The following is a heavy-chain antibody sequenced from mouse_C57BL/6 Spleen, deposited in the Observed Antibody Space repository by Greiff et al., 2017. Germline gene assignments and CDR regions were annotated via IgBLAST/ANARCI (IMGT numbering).Heavy chain of an antibody. J-gene: IGHJ4*01. V-gene: IGHV1-80*01. Sequence: VQLQESGAELVKPGASVKISCKASGYAFSSYWMHWVKQRPGRGLEWIGQIYPGDGDTNYNGKFKGKATLTADKSSSTAYMQLSSLTSEDYAVYFYARAVDYWGQGTSVTVSS. CDR3: ARAVDY. CDR2: IYPGDGDT. CDR1: GYAFSSYW.